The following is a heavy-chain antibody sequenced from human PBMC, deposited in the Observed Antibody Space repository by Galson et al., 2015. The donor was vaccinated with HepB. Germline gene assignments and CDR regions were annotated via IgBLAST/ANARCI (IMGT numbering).Heavy chain of an antibody. CDR2: ISGSGGST. V-gene: IGHV3-23*01. CDR3: AKGVGLLWFGELGPGKY. Sequence: SLRLSCAASGFTFSSYAMSWVRQAPGKGLEWVSAISGSGGSTYYADSVKGRFTISRDNSKNTLYLQMNSLRAEDTAVYYCAKGVGLLWFGELGPGKYWGQGTLVTVSS. J-gene: IGHJ4*02. CDR1: GFTFSSYA. D-gene: IGHD3-10*01.